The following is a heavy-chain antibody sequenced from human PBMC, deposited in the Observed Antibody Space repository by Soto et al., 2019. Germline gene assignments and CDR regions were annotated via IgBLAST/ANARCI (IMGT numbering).Heavy chain of an antibody. D-gene: IGHD3-22*01. Sequence: GGSLRLSCAASGFTFSSYAMHWVRQAPGKGLEWVAVISYDGSNKYYADSVKGRFTISRDNSKNTLYLQMNSLRAEDTAVYYCARERWDRTYYYDSSGYLDYWGQGTLVTVSS. V-gene: IGHV3-30-3*01. CDR1: GFTFSSYA. CDR3: ARERWDRTYYYDSSGYLDY. J-gene: IGHJ4*02. CDR2: ISYDGSNK.